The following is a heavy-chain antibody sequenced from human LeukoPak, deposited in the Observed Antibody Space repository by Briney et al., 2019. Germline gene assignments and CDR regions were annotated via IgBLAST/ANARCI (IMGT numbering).Heavy chain of an antibody. CDR2: MNPNSGNT. CDR1: GYTSTSYD. V-gene: IGHV1-8*01. J-gene: IGHJ6*02. D-gene: IGHD3-10*01. CDR3: AREGRYYGSGSYYSSYGMDV. Sequence: ASVKVSCKASGYTSTSYDINWVRQATGQGLEWMGWMNPNSGNTGYAQKFQGRVTMTRNTSISTAYMELSSLRSEDTAVYYCAREGRYYGSGSYYSSYGMDVWGQGTTVTVSS.